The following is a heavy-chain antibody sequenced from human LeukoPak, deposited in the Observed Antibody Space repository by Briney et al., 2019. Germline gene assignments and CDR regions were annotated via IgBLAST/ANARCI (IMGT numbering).Heavy chain of an antibody. CDR1: GFNFRSSA. D-gene: IGHD5-24*01. V-gene: IGHV3-33*01. Sequence: PGRSLRLSCAASGFNFRSSAMYWVRQAPGKGLEWVALIFFDGSNKHYADSVKGRFTITRDNSKNTLYLQMNSLRDEDTAVYYCARARWLQLGGDLWGQGTRVTVSS. CDR3: ARARWLQLGGDL. CDR2: IFFDGSNK. J-gene: IGHJ1*01.